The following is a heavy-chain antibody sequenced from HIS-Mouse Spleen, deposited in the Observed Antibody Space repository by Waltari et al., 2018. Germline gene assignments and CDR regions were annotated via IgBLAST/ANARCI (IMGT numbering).Heavy chain of an antibody. J-gene: IGHJ2*01. D-gene: IGHD6-13*01. CDR1: GCSIRSRRYH. Sequence: QLQLQESGPGLVKPSETLSLTCTVPGCSIRSRRYHWGWIRQPPGKGLEWIGSIYYSGSTYYNPSLKSRVTISVDTSKNQFSLKLSSVTAADTAVYYCAREIPYSSSWYDWYFDLWGRGTLVTVSS. V-gene: IGHV4-39*07. CDR3: AREIPYSSSWYDWYFDL. CDR2: IYYSGST.